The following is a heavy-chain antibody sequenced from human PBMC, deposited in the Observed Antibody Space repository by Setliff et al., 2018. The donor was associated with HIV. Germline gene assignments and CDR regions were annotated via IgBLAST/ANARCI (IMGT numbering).Heavy chain of an antibody. D-gene: IGHD6-19*01. CDR1: GFTFSSYS. CDR2: ISSSSSYI. CDR3: ARLSAVTTIDY. V-gene: IGHV3-21*01. J-gene: IGHJ4*02. Sequence: GGSLRLSCAASGFTFSSYSMNWVRQAPGKGLEWVSSISSSSSYIYYADSVKGRFTISRDNAKNSLYLQMNSLRAEDTAVYYCARLSAVTTIDYWGQRTLVTVSS.